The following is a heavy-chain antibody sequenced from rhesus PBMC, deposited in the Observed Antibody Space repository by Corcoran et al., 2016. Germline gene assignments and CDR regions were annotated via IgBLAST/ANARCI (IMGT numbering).Heavy chain of an antibody. CDR1: GGSITNHNC. Sequence: QVQLQESGPAVVKPSETLSLTCAVSGGSITNHNCWSWIRQSPGKGLEWIGGISGNGWNTESTPSLKSRVTNARDTSKTPFFLKLTSVTAADTAVYYCARQSGNCKGLDYWGQGVRFTVSS. D-gene: IGHD6-25*01. CDR3: ARQSGNCKGLDY. J-gene: IGHJ4*01. V-gene: IGHV4-93*02. CDR2: ISGNGWNT.